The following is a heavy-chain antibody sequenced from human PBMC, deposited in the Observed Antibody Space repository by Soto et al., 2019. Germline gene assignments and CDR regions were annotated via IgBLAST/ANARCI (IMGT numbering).Heavy chain of an antibody. V-gene: IGHV3-30*18. J-gene: IGHJ4*02. CDR2: ISYDGSNK. CDR1: GFTFSSYG. D-gene: IGHD4-17*01. CDR3: AKDHVGGDFTN. Sequence: QVQLVESGGGVVQPGRSLRLSCAASGFTFSSYGMHWVRQAPGKGLEWVAVISYDGSNKYYADSVKGRFTISRDNSKNTLYLQMNGLRAEDTAVYYCAKDHVGGDFTNWGQGTLVTVSS.